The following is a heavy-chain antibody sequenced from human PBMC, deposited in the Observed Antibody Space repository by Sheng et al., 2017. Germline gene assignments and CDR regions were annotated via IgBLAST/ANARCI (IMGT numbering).Heavy chain of an antibody. CDR3: GRIQKAGKEHSTTDNYYYMDV. D-gene: IGHD4-4*01. V-gene: IGHV2-70*17. Sequence: QVTLRESGPALVRPTQTLTLTCSFSGFSLSTSGMFVSWVRQPPGKALEWLARIDWDDDKFYSTSLKSRLTISKDTSKNQVVLTMTSMDPVDTATYFCGRIQKAGKEHSTTDNYYYMDVWGRGTTVTVSS. CDR2: IDWDDDK. J-gene: IGHJ6*03. CDR1: GFSLSTSGMF.